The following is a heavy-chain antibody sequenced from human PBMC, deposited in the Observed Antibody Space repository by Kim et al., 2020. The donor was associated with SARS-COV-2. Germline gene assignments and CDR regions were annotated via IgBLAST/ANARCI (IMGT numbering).Heavy chain of an antibody. D-gene: IGHD5-12*01. CDR1: GFTFSSYG. Sequence: GGSLRLSCAASGFTFSSYGMHWVRQAPGKGLEWVAVIWYDGSNKYYADSVKGRFTISRDNSKNTLYLQMNSLRAEDTAVYYCAKDWGGYDLFDYWGQGTLVTVSS. CDR2: IWYDGSNK. CDR3: AKDWGGYDLFDY. J-gene: IGHJ4*02. V-gene: IGHV3-33*06.